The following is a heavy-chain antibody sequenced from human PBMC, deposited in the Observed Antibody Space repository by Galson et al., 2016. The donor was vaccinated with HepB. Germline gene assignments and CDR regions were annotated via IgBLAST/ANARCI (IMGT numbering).Heavy chain of an antibody. CDR2: ISYDGSNK. V-gene: IGHV3-30*03. CDR3: VQGSTAPAV. D-gene: IGHD2-2*01. CDR1: GFTFTRYG. J-gene: IGHJ6*04. Sequence: SLRLSCAASGFTFTRYGMHWVRQAPGKGLEWVAVISYDGSNKYYADSVKGRFTISRDNSKNTLDLQMNSLTADDTAIYYCVQGSTAPAVWGKGTTVTVSS.